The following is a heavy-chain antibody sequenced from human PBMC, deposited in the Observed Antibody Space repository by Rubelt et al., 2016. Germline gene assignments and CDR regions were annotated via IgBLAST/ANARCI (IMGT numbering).Heavy chain of an antibody. CDR1: GYTFTSYA. J-gene: IGHJ4*02. CDR3: ATYKPSSGWYYVDY. V-gene: IGHV1-3*01. D-gene: IGHD6-19*01. CDR2: INAGNGNT. Sequence: QVQLVQSGAEVKKPGASVKVSCKASGYTFTSYAMHWVRQAPGQRLEWMGWINAGNGNTKYSQKFQGRVTMTEDTSTDTAYMELSSLRSEDTAVYYCATYKPSSGWYYVDYWGQGTLVTVSS.